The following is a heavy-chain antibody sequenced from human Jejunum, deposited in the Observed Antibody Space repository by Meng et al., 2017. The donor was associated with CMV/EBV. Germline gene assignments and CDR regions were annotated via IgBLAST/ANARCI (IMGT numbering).Heavy chain of an antibody. J-gene: IGHJ4*02. CDR1: GLTFISSA. CDR2: ISAGGEST. D-gene: IGHD4-11*01. CDR3: AKTRFEY. V-gene: IGHV3-23*01. Sequence: SCAASGLTFISSAMSWVRQAPGKGLEWVSTISAGGESTYFADSVKGRFSISRDNSKNMVYLQLNSLRADDTAVYYCAKTRFEYWGQGTLVTVPQ.